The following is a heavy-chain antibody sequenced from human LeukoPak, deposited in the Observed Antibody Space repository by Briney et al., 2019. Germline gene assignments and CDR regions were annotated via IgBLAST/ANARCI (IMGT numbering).Heavy chain of an antibody. CDR3: APAVGAARRSAEYNWFDP. CDR1: GGSISSGGFS. Sequence: PSETLSLTCAVSGGSISSGGFSWSWIRQPPGKGLEWIGYIYHSGSTYYTPSLKSRVTISVDTSKNQFSLKLSSVTAADTAVYYCAPAVGAARRSAEYNWFDPWGQGTLVTVSS. D-gene: IGHD6-6*01. CDR2: IYHSGST. J-gene: IGHJ5*02. V-gene: IGHV4-30-2*01.